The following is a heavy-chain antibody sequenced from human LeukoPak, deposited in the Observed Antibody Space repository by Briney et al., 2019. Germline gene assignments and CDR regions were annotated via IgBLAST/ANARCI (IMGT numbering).Heavy chain of an antibody. CDR1: GYTFTGYY. V-gene: IGHV1-2*06. CDR3: AGEDNSSGYRPFDI. D-gene: IGHD3-22*01. Sequence: GASVKVSCKASGYTFTGYYIHWVRQAPGQGLEWTGRINPNNGGTNYARKSQGRVTMTRDMSMSTAYMELSRLRSDDTAVYYCAGEDNSSGYRPFDIWGQGTMVTVPS. CDR2: INPNNGGT. J-gene: IGHJ3*02.